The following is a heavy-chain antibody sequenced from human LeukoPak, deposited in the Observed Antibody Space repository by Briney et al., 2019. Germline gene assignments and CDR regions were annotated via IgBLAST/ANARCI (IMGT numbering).Heavy chain of an antibody. CDR2: ISWNSGSI. J-gene: IGHJ4*02. D-gene: IGHD6-19*01. Sequence: PGTSLTLFCPASGFIFDDYAMHWVRHASGHVLERVSAISWNSGSIGYADSVKGRFTISRDNAKNSLYLQMNSLRAEDTALYYCAKDMGSSGWYGFDYWGQGTLVTVSS. CDR1: GFIFDDYA. CDR3: AKDMGSSGWYGFDY. V-gene: IGHV3-9*01.